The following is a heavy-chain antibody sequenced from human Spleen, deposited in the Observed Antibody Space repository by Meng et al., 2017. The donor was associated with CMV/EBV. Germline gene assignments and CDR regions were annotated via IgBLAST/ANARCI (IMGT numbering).Heavy chain of an antibody. CDR3: ARDTPDSNFDY. J-gene: IGHJ4*02. CDR2: ISSSSSYI. V-gene: IGHV3-21*01. Sequence: LSCAASGFTFSSYGMHWVRQAPGKGLEWVSSISSSSSYIYYADSVKGRFTISRDNAKNSLYLQMNSLRAEDTAVYYCARDTPDSNFDYWGQGTLVTVSS. D-gene: IGHD7-27*01. CDR1: GFTFSSYG.